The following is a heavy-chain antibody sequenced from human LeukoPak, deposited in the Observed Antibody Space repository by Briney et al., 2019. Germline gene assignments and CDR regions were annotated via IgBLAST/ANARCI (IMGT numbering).Heavy chain of an antibody. V-gene: IGHV4-39*07. CDR1: GGSMTNDTFY. Sequence: SETLSLTCTVSGGSMTNDTFYWGWIRQPPGTGLEWIGSIYHTGPSYYNPSLKSRVTISVDTSKKHFSLKLSSVTAADTAVYYCARVLIWFGQLQNWFDPWGPGTLVTVSS. D-gene: IGHD3-10*01. CDR3: ARVLIWFGQLQNWFDP. CDR2: IYHTGPS. J-gene: IGHJ5*02.